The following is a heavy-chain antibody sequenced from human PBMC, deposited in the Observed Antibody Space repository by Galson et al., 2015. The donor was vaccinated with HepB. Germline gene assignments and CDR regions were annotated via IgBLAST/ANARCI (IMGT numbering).Heavy chain of an antibody. CDR1: GFTFDDYG. J-gene: IGHJ5*02. CDR3: ARDGLREGWFDP. CDR2: INWNGGST. D-gene: IGHD4-17*01. Sequence: SLRLSCAASGFTFDDYGMSWVRQAPGKGLEWVSGINWNGGSTGYADSVKGRFTISRDNAKNSLYLQMNSLRAEDTALYHCARDGLREGWFDPWGQGTLATVSS. V-gene: IGHV3-20*01.